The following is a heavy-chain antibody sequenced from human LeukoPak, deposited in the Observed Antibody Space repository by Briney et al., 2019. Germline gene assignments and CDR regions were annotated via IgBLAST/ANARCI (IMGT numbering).Heavy chain of an antibody. CDR2: ISSSSSTI. Sequence: GGSLRLSCAASGFTFSSYEMNWVRQAPGKGLEWVSYISSSSSTIYYADSVKGRFTISRDNAKKTLYLQVNSLRAEDTAVYYCARLTLRGVIQWGQGTLVTVSS. CDR3: ARLTLRGVIQ. V-gene: IGHV3-48*03. J-gene: IGHJ4*02. CDR1: GFTFSSYE. D-gene: IGHD3-10*01.